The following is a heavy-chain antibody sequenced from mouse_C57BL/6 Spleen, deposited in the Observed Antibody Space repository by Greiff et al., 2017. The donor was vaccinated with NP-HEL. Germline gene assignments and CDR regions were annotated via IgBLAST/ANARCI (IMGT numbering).Heavy chain of an antibody. CDR2: IDPSDSET. CDR3: AGEGGGGYFEY. Sequence: QVQLQQPGAELVRPGSSVKLSCKASGYTFTSYWMHWVKQRPIQGLEWIGNIDPSDSETHYNQKFKDKATLTVDKSSSTAYMQLSSLTSADSTVYCCAGEGGGGYFEYWGQGTTLTVSS. V-gene: IGHV1-52*01. CDR1: GYTFTSYW. J-gene: IGHJ2*01.